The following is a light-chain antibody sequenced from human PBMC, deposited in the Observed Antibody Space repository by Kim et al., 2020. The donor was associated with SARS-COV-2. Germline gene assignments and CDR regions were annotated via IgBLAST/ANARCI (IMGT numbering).Light chain of an antibody. V-gene: IGLV2-8*01. J-gene: IGLJ2*01. Sequence: GQSVTISCTGTSSDVGGHNYVSWYQQPPGKAPKLLIYEVSERPSGVPDRFSGSKSGNTASLTVSGLQSEDEADYYCSSYAGSNIVVFGGGTQLTVL. CDR1: SSDVGGHNY. CDR2: EVS. CDR3: SSYAGSNIVV.